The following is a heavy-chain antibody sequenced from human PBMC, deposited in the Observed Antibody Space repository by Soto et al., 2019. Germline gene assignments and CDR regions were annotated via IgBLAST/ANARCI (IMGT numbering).Heavy chain of an antibody. D-gene: IGHD6-19*01. Sequence: GGSLRLSCVASGFSFKNQDMCWVRQAPGKGLEWVSGISASGEYSYHADSVKGRFTISRDNSMNTLYMQMNSLRAEDTAVYYCAKDATRRDGWYYFDHWGQGALVTVSS. CDR1: GFSFKNQD. CDR3: AKDATRRDGWYYFDH. V-gene: IGHV3-23*01. CDR2: ISASGEYS. J-gene: IGHJ4*02.